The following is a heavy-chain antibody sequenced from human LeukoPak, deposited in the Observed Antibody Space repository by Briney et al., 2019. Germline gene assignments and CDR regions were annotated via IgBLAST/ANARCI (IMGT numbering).Heavy chain of an antibody. D-gene: IGHD2-21*01. Sequence: RPGGSLRLSCAASGFTFSSYAMSWVRQAPGKGLEWVSAISGSGGSTYYADSVKGRFTISRDNSKNTLCLQMNSLRAEDTAVYYCAKVAYIVVRKFYFDYWGQGTLVTVSS. V-gene: IGHV3-23*01. J-gene: IGHJ4*02. CDR3: AKVAYIVVRKFYFDY. CDR1: GFTFSSYA. CDR2: ISGSGGST.